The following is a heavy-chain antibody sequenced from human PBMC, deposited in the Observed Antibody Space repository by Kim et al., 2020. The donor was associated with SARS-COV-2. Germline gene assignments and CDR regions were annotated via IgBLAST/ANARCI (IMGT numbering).Heavy chain of an antibody. CDR1: RIDFSDFC. Sequence: GGSLRLSCVDSRIDFSDFCMTWIRQAPGKGLEWVSYIGSGGSPIDYAESVKGRFTMSRDNAKKSVYLQMNGLKLEDTAVYYCASHERRGTTPYYGMDVWG. CDR3: ASHERRGTTPYYGMDV. V-gene: IGHV3-11*01. J-gene: IGHJ6*01. CDR2: IGSGGSPI. D-gene: IGHD1-7*01.